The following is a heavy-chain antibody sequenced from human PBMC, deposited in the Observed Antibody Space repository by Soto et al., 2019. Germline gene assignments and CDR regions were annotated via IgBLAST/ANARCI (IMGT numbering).Heavy chain of an antibody. CDR1: GCSISSGGYY. J-gene: IGHJ4*02. CDR3: ARVGYCSSTSCYVPGSFDY. Sequence: SETLSLTCTFSGCSISSGGYYWSWIRQHPGKGLEWIGYIYYSGSTYYNPSLKSRVTISVDTSKNQFSLKLSSVTAADTAVYYCARVGYCSSTSCYVPGSFDYWGQGTLVTVSS. CDR2: IYYSGST. D-gene: IGHD2-2*01. V-gene: IGHV4-31*03.